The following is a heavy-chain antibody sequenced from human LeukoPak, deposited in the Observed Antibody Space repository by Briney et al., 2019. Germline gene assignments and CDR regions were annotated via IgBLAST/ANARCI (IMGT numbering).Heavy chain of an antibody. V-gene: IGHV3-7*01. Sequence: GGSLRLSCATSAFTFISEGLTWVRQAPGRGLEWVANINHDGSKKHYVDSVKGRFTISRDNTENSLFLQLNSLRAEDTAMYYCARDTSPSSRSIYIDALDMCVQGTMVTVSS. CDR3: ARDTSPSSRSIYIDALDM. CDR1: AFTFISEG. J-gene: IGHJ3*02. CDR2: INHDGSKK. D-gene: IGHD3-3*02.